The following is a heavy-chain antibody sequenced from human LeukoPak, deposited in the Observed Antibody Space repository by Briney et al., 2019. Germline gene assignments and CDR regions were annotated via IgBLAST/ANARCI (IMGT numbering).Heavy chain of an antibody. V-gene: IGHV3-23*01. Sequence: PGGSLRLSCAASGFTFSSYTMKWVRQAPGKGLEWVSAISGSGGSTYYADSVKGRFTISRDNSKNTLYLQMNSLRAEDTAVYYCAKFPFYYYYMDVWGKGTTVTISS. J-gene: IGHJ6*03. CDR3: AKFPFYYYYMDV. CDR1: GFTFSSYT. CDR2: ISGSGGST.